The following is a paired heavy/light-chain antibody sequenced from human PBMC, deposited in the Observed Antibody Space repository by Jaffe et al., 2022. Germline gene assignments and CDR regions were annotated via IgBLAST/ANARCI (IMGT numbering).Light chain of an antibody. V-gene: IGKV3-15*01. CDR3: QQYNNWIT. Sequence: EIVMTQSPATLSVSPGERATLSCRASQSVSSNLAWYQQKPGQAPRLLIYGASTRATGIPARFSGSGSGTEFTLTISSLQSEDFAIYYCQQYNNWITFGQGTRLEIK. J-gene: IGKJ5*01. CDR2: GAS. CDR1: QSVSSN.
Heavy chain of an antibody. V-gene: IGHV4-38-2*01. Sequence: QVQLQESGPGLVKPSETLSLTCAVSGYSISSGYYWGWIRQPPGKGLEWIGTIFHRGNTYYNVSLKSRVTISVDTSKNQFSLKLSSVTAADTAVYYCARYPTVATTYYFDYWGQGTLVTVSS. CDR3: ARYPTVATTYYFDY. CDR1: GYSISSGYY. D-gene: IGHD5-12*01. CDR2: IFHRGNT. J-gene: IGHJ4*02.